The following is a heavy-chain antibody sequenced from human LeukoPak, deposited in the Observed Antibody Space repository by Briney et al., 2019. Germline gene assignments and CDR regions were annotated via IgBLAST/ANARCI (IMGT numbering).Heavy chain of an antibody. CDR2: ITYDGNNQ. Sequence: GGSLRLSCAASGFTFSSYGMHWVRQAPGKGLEWVAFITYDGNNQYYADSVKGRFTISRDNSKSTLYLQMNSLRAEDTAVYYCANLQIRVGVDYWGQGTLVTVSS. J-gene: IGHJ4*02. CDR3: ANLQIRVGVDY. V-gene: IGHV3-30*02. D-gene: IGHD1-26*01. CDR1: GFTFSSYG.